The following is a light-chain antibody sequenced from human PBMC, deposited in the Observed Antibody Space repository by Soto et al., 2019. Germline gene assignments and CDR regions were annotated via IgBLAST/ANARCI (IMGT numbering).Light chain of an antibody. V-gene: IGKV4-1*01. J-gene: IGKJ4*01. Sequence: DIVMTQSPASLAVSLGERATINCKSSQSVLNRSNNKNYVAWFQQKPGQTPKLLIYWASTRESGVPERFSGSGSGTDFTLTISSLEAEDVAFYWCQQYFDVPFTFGGGTKVDIK. CDR3: QQYFDVPFT. CDR1: QSVLNRSNNKNY. CDR2: WAS.